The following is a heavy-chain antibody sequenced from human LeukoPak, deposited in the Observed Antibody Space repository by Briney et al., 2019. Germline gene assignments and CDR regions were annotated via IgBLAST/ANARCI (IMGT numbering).Heavy chain of an antibody. J-gene: IGHJ4*02. CDR1: GGSISSSSYY. CDR2: IYYSGST. Sequence: SETLSLTCTVSGGSISSSSYYWGWIRQPPGKGLEWIGSIYYSGSTYYNPSLKSRVTLSVDTSKNQFSLKLSSVTAADTAVYYCARDRGQQLYPDYWGQGTLVTVSS. CDR3: ARDRGQQLYPDY. V-gene: IGHV4-39*07. D-gene: IGHD6-13*01.